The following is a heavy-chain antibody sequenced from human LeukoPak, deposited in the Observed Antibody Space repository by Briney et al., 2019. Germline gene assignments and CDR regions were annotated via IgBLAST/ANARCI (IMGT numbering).Heavy chain of an antibody. Sequence: PSETLSLTCTVSGASTSSSNYYWGWIRQPPGKGLEWIGSIYYSGSTYYYPSLKSRVTISLDTSKDQFSLNLSSVTAADTAVYYCARVTSRDGSGSYLARYYFDYWGQGTLVTVSS. CDR3: ARVTSRDGSGSYLARYYFDY. CDR1: GASTSSSNYY. D-gene: IGHD3-10*01. J-gene: IGHJ4*02. CDR2: IYYSGST. V-gene: IGHV4-39*07.